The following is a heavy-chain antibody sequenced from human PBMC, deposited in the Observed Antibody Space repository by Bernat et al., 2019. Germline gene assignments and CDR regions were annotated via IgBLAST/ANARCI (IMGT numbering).Heavy chain of an antibody. J-gene: IGHJ3*02. V-gene: IGHV2-5*02. CDR1: GFSLSTSGVG. CDR3: ARLLITMAGGGNVFDM. CDR2: IYWDDDK. D-gene: IGHD3-10*01. Sequence: QITLKESGPTLVKPTQTLTLTCTFSGFSLSTSGVGVGWIRQPPGKALEWLTLIYWDDDKRYSPSLKSRLTITKDTSKNQVVLTMTNMDPVDTATYYGARLLITMAGGGNVFDMWGQGTMVTVSS.